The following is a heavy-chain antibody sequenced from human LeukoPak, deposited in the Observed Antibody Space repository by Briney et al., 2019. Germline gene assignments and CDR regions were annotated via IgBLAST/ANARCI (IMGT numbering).Heavy chain of an antibody. CDR1: GFTFSTYN. D-gene: IGHD3-22*01. CDR3: ARGVDSSGYWYYFDY. J-gene: IGHJ4*02. Sequence: PGGSLRLSCAASGFTFSTYNMNWVRQAPGKGLEWVSSISGTGSSTYYTDSVKGRFTISRDNAKNSLYLQMNSLRAEDTALYYCARGVDSSGYWYYFDYWGQGTLVTVSS. V-gene: IGHV3-21*04. CDR2: ISGTGSST.